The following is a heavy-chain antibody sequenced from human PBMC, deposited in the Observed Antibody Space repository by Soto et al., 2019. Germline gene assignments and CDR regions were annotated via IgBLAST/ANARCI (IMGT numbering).Heavy chain of an antibody. CDR1: GFTFSSYA. V-gene: IGHV3-23*01. Sequence: EVQLLESGGGLVQPGGSLRLSCAASGFTFSSYAMSWVRQAPGKGLEWVSAISGSGGSTYYADSVKGRFTISRDNSKQTRYLQMNRLRAEDTVVYYWADTLGYDSSGADYFGYWGQGTLVTVSS. J-gene: IGHJ4*02. CDR2: ISGSGGST. D-gene: IGHD3-22*01. CDR3: ADTLGYDSSGADYFGY.